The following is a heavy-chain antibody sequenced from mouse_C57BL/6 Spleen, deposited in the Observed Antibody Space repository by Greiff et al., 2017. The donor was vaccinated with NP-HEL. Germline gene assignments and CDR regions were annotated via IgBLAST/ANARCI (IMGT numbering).Heavy chain of an antibody. V-gene: IGHV1-64*01. D-gene: IGHD2-2*01. J-gene: IGHJ2*01. CDR3: ASIYYGYDALDY. CDR2: IHPNSGST. Sequence: QVQLKQPGAELVKPGASVKLSCKASGYTFTSYWMHWVKQRPGQGLEWIGMIHPNSGSTNYNEKFKSKATLTVDKSSSTAYMQLSSLTSEDSAVYYCASIYYGYDALDYWGQGTTLTVSS. CDR1: GYTFTSYW.